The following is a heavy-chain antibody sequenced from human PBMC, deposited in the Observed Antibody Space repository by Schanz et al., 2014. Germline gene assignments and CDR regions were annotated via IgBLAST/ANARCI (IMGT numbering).Heavy chain of an antibody. V-gene: IGHV3-48*01. J-gene: IGHJ4*02. CDR1: GITFSSHS. Sequence: EVHLVESGGGLVQPGGSLRLSCAASGITFSSHSFNWVRQAPGKGLEWISYISSASSTINYADSVKGRFTISRDNAKNSLYLEMNSLRAEDTALYYCARDRRNADLDYWGQGTLVTVSS. D-gene: IGHD1-1*01. CDR3: ARDRRNADLDY. CDR2: ISSASSTI.